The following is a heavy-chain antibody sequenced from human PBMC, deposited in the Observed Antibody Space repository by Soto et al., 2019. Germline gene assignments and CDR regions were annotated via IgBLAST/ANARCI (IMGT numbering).Heavy chain of an antibody. CDR1: GGSISSRGYY. V-gene: IGHV4-39*01. D-gene: IGHD2-2*01. CDR3: PTSYWFGP. J-gene: IGHJ5*02. CDR2: LYDTGST. Sequence: QLQLQESGPGLVKPSETLSLTCTVSGGSISSRGYYWGWIRTPAGKGLGWIGILYDTGSTYYNPSLVSRVTIPVDTSKNQSCLKLRSVTATDSAVHYCPTSYWFGPWGQGALVTVYS.